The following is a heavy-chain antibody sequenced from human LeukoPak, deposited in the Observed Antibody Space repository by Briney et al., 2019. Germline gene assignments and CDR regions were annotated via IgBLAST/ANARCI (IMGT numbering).Heavy chain of an antibody. CDR2: IYYSGST. V-gene: IGHV4-39*07. CDR1: GGSISSSSYY. CDR3: ASWSIAVALFDY. J-gene: IGHJ4*02. D-gene: IGHD6-19*01. Sequence: SETLSLTCTVSGGSISSSSYYWGWIRQPPGKGLEWIGSIYYSGSTYYNPSLKSRVTISVDTSKNQFSLKLSSVTAADTAVYYCASWSIAVALFDYWGQGTLVTVSS.